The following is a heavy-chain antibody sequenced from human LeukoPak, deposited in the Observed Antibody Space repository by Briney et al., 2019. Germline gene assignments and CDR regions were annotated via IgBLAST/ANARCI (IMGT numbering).Heavy chain of an antibody. V-gene: IGHV4-34*01. CDR3: ARGPRYYYGSGSYRHYYYYGMDV. CDR1: GGSFSGYY. D-gene: IGHD3-10*01. CDR2: INHSGST. J-gene: IGHJ6*04. Sequence: PSETLSLTCAVYGGSFSGYYWSWIRPPPGKGLEWIGEINHSGSTNYNPSLKSRVTISVDTSKNQFSLKLSSVTAADTAVYYCARGPRYYYGSGSYRHYYYYGMDVWGKGTTVTVSS.